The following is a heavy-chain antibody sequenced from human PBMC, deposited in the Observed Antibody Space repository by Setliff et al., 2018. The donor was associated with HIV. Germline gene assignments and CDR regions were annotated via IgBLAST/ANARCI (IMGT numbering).Heavy chain of an antibody. Sequence: ASVKVSCKASGYTFNNYGISWVRQAPGQGLEWMGWINTHSGYTNYADSVKGRFTISRDNSKNTLYLQMNSLRVEDTAIYYCAKAPGWLFLSHYWGQGTLVTVSS. CDR1: GYTFNNYG. D-gene: IGHD3-22*01. CDR2: INTHSGYT. CDR3: AKAPGWLFLSHY. J-gene: IGHJ4*02. V-gene: IGHV1-18*01.